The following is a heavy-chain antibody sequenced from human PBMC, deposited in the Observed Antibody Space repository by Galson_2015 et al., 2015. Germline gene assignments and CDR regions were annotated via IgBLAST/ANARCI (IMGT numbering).Heavy chain of an antibody. CDR3: ARDMFYYNSRSSQNAFDI. CDR1: GYTFTIFG. V-gene: IGHV1-18*01. Sequence: SVKVSCKASGYTFTIFGISWVRQAPGQGLEWMAWINTYNGDTNYAQKFQRRVTLTTETSTSTAYMELRSLRSDDTAVYYCARDMFYYNSRSSQNAFDIWGQGTMVTVSS. J-gene: IGHJ3*02. D-gene: IGHD3-10*01. CDR2: INTYNGDT.